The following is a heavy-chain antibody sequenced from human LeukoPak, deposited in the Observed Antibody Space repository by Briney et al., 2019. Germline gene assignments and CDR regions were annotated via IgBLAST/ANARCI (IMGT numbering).Heavy chain of an antibody. Sequence: ASVKVSCKVSGYTLTELSMHWVRQAPGKGLEWMGGFDPEDGETIYAQKFQGRVTMTEDTSTDTAYMELSSLRSEDTAVYYCATVYYDYVWGSYRYSWFDPWGQGTLVTVSS. CDR2: FDPEDGET. CDR1: GYTLTELS. CDR3: ATVYYDYVWGSYRYSWFDP. V-gene: IGHV1-24*01. D-gene: IGHD3-16*02. J-gene: IGHJ5*02.